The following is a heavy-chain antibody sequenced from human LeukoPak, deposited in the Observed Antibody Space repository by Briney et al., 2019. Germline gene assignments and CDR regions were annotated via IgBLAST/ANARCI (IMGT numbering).Heavy chain of an antibody. CDR2: IYYSGST. D-gene: IGHD3-3*01. CDR1: GGSISSYY. Sequence: PSETLSLTCTVCGGSISSYYWSWIRQPPGKGLEWIGYIYYSGSTNYNPSLKSRVTISVDTSKNQFSLKLSSVTAADTAVYYCARGYDFWSGYGYGMDVWGQGTTVTVSS. V-gene: IGHV4-59*01. CDR3: ARGYDFWSGYGYGMDV. J-gene: IGHJ6*02.